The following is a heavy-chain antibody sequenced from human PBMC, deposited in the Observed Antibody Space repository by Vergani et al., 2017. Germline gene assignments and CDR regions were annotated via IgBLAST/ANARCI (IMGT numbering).Heavy chain of an antibody. CDR2: INHSGSS. CDR1: GGSFSGYY. V-gene: IGHV4-34*01. Sequence: QVQLQQWGARLLKPSETLSLTCAVYGGSFSGYYWNWIRQPPGKGLEWIGEINHSGSSNYNPSLKSRVTISVDTSKNQFSLKPSSVTAADTAVYYCARGSRYYDSSGYTLGNYYYYYMDVWGKGTTVTVSS. CDR3: ARGSRYYDSSGYTLGNYYYYYMDV. D-gene: IGHD3-22*01. J-gene: IGHJ6*03.